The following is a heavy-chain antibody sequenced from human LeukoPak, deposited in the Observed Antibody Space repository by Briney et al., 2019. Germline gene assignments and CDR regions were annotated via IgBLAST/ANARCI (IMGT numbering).Heavy chain of an antibody. CDR2: IYYSGST. Sequence: KTSETLSLTCTVSGGSFSSHYWSWIRQPPGKGLEWIAYIYYSGSTNYNPSLQSRVTISVDTSKNQLSLKVSSVTAADTAVYYCARHMSSGTYPMDVWGQGTTVTVSS. CDR1: GGSFSSHY. CDR3: ARHMSSGTYPMDV. V-gene: IGHV4-59*08. D-gene: IGHD1-26*01. J-gene: IGHJ6*02.